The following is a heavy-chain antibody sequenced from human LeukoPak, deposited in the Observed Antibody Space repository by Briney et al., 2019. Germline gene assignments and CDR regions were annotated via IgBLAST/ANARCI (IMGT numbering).Heavy chain of an antibody. D-gene: IGHD6-19*01. J-gene: IGHJ4*02. CDR1: GFSLSTYW. CDR3: GRFGYVAGVDL. Sequence: PGGSLRLSCAASGFSLSTYWVTWVRQALGTGLEWVANISPSGTETYYVEPVKGRFTISRDNAKNLVYLQMNSLRAEDSAVYHCGRFGYVAGVDLWGQGTLVTVSS. V-gene: IGHV3-7*01. CDR2: ISPSGTET.